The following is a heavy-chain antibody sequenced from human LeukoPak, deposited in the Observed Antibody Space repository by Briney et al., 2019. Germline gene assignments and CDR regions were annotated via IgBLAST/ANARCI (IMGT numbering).Heavy chain of an antibody. V-gene: IGHV4-4*02. Sequence: SETLSLTCAVSGGSISSSNWWSWVRQPPGKGLEWIGETYHSGSTNYNPSLKSRVTISVDKSKNQFSLKLSSVTAADTAVYYCARDCSGGSCYSFDIWGQGTMVTVSS. D-gene: IGHD2-15*01. CDR3: ARDCSGGSCYSFDI. CDR1: GGSISSSNW. CDR2: TYHSGST. J-gene: IGHJ3*02.